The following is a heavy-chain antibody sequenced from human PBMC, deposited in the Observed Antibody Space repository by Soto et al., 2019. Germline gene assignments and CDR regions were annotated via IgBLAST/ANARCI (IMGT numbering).Heavy chain of an antibody. Sequence: SETLSLTCTVSGGSISSSSYYWGWIRQPPGKGLEWIGSIYYSGSTYYNPSLKSRVTISVDTSKNQFSLKLSSVTAADTAVYYCASQQLVHYYYGMDVWGQGTTVPVAS. D-gene: IGHD6-13*01. CDR2: IYYSGST. CDR1: GGSISSSSYY. CDR3: ASQQLVHYYYGMDV. J-gene: IGHJ6*02. V-gene: IGHV4-39*01.